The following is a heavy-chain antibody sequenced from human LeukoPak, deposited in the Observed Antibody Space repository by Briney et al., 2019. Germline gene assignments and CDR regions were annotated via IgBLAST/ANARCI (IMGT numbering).Heavy chain of an antibody. Sequence: PSETLSLTCTVSGGSISSYYWSWIRQPAGKGLEWIGRIYTSGSTNYNPSLKSRVTMSVDTSKNQFSLKLSSVTAADTAVYYCARSGYYDFWSGYYTYNWFNPWGQGTLVTVSS. CDR1: GGSISSYY. CDR2: IYTSGST. CDR3: ARSGYYDFWSGYYTYNWFNP. V-gene: IGHV4-4*07. D-gene: IGHD3-3*01. J-gene: IGHJ5*02.